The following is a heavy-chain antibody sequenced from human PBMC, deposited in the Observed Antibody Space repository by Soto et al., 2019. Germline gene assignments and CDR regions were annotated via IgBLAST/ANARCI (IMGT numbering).Heavy chain of an antibody. CDR3: ARGQRFSDWFDP. J-gene: IGHJ5*02. D-gene: IGHD3-3*01. CDR1: CGTLIGYY. V-gene: IGHV4-4*07. Sequence: SETLSLTCTFTCGTLIGYYWTWIRQSAGGGLEWIGRIYSSGSTNYNPSLKSRVTISLDTSMSHFSLRLRSVSAADTAVYYCARGQRFSDWFDPWGQGTLVTVSS. CDR2: IYSSGST.